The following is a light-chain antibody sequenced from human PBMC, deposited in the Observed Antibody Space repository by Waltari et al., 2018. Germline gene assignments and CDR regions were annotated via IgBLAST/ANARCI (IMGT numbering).Light chain of an antibody. Sequence: DIVLTLSPATLSSSPGESATLSCRASQGVNPYLAWYQQKPGQAPRLLIYDASNRATGIPARFVGSGSGTDFTLTISSLEAEDFAVYYCQERSNWPGGSFGGGTKVDIK. CDR3: QERSNWPGGS. J-gene: IGKJ4*01. CDR2: DAS. V-gene: IGKV3-11*01. CDR1: QGVNPY.